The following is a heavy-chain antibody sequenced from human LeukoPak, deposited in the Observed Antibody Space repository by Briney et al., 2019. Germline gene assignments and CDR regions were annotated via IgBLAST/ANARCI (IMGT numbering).Heavy chain of an antibody. CDR1: GFTVSSNY. Sequence: GGSLRLSCEASGFTVSSNYMSWVRQAPGKGLEWVSGISWNSGSIGYADSVKGRFTISRDNAKNSLYLQMNSLRAEDTALYYCAKVPRRASSWYGGFDYWGQGTLVTVSS. CDR2: ISWNSGSI. D-gene: IGHD6-13*01. V-gene: IGHV3-9*01. J-gene: IGHJ4*02. CDR3: AKVPRRASSWYGGFDY.